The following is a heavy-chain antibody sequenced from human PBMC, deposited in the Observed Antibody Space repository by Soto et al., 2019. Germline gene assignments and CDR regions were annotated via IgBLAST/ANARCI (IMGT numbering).Heavy chain of an antibody. CDR3: AKSPPAVAGYFDY. CDR1: GFTFSSSG. CDR2: TSYDGSSG. Sequence: QVQLVESGGGVVQPGRSLRLSCAASGFTFSSSGMHWVRQAPGKGLEWVAVTSYDGSSGYYADSVRGRFTISRDNSKNTRYLQMNSLRAEDMAVYYCAKSPPAVAGYFDYWGQGTLVTVSS. J-gene: IGHJ4*02. D-gene: IGHD6-19*01. V-gene: IGHV3-30*18.